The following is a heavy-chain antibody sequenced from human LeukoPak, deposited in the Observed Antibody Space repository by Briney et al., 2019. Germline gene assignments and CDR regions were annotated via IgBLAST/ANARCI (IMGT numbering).Heavy chain of an antibody. D-gene: IGHD1-26*01. V-gene: IGHV3-23*01. CDR1: GFTFISYA. J-gene: IGHJ3*02. CDR2: ISGSGDST. CDR3: GKNRYSGSLSPFDI. Sequence: GSLRLSCAASGFTFISYAMNWVRQAPGKGLEWVSAISGSGDSTYYADSVKGRFTVSRDNSKNTLYLQMNSLRAEDTAVYYCGKNRYSGSLSPFDIWGQGTMVTVSS.